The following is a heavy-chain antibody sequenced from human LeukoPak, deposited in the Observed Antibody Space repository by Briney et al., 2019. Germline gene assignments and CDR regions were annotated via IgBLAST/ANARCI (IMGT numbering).Heavy chain of an antibody. V-gene: IGHV4-34*01. CDR3: ALRISTAGFD. CDR2: INHSGST. CDR1: GGSFSVYY. D-gene: IGHD6-13*01. Sequence: SETLSLTCTVSGGSFSVYYWSWIRQPPGKGLEWIGEINHSGSTNYNPSLKSRVTMSMDTSKNQSSLKLNSVTAADTAVYYCALRISTAGFDWGQGTQVTVSS. J-gene: IGHJ4*02.